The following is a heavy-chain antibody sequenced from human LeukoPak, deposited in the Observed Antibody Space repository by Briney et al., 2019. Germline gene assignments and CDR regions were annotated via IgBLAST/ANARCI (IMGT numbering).Heavy chain of an antibody. CDR3: ASASSSAYYSNDR. J-gene: IGHJ5*02. V-gene: IGHV4-59*01. Sequence: SETLSLTCTVSGGSISSYYWGWIRQPPGKGLEWIGYIYYSGSTNYNPSLKSRITISIDTSKNQFSLNLTSVTAADTAVYYCASASSSAYYSNDRWGKGTLVTVSS. CDR2: IYYSGST. D-gene: IGHD3-22*01. CDR1: GGSISSYY.